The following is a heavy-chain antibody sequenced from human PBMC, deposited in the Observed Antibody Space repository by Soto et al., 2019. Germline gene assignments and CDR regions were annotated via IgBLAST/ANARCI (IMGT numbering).Heavy chain of an antibody. CDR3: ARENPITYYDFWSGYFAPFCYGMDV. J-gene: IGHJ6*02. Sequence: GGSLRLSCAASGFTFSSYSMNWVRQAPGKGLEWVSSISSSSSYIYYADSVKGRFTISRDNAKNSLYLQMNSLRAEDTAVYYCARENPITYYDFWSGYFAPFCYGMDVWGQGTTVTVSS. CDR1: GFTFSSYS. D-gene: IGHD3-3*01. CDR2: ISSSSSYI. V-gene: IGHV3-21*01.